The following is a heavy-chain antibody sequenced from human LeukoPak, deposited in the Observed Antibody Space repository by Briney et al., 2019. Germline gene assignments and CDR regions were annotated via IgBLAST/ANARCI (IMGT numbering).Heavy chain of an antibody. CDR2: ISSGGST. CDR3: ARQGNWNSPFDP. CDR1: GLTVSVNY. D-gene: IGHD1-7*01. J-gene: IGHJ5*02. Sequence: GGSLRLSCAASGLTVSVNYMNWVRQAPGKGLDWVSVISSGGSTYYADSVKGRFTISRDNSKNTLYLQMHSLRVEDTAVYYCARQGNWNSPFDPWGQGTLVTVSS. V-gene: IGHV3-66*04.